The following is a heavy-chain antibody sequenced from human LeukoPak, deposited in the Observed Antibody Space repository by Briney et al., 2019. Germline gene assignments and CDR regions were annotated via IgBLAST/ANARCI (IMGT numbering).Heavy chain of an antibody. CDR3: ARSRSYGPFDY. D-gene: IGHD1-26*01. CDR2: IYYSGST. CDR1: GGSISSYY. V-gene: IGHV4-59*01. Sequence: SETLSLTCTVSGGSISSYYWSWIRRPPGKGLEWIGYIYYSGSTNYNPSLKSRVTISVDTSKNQFSLKLSSVTAADTAVYYCARSRSYGPFDYWGQGTLVTVSS. J-gene: IGHJ4*02.